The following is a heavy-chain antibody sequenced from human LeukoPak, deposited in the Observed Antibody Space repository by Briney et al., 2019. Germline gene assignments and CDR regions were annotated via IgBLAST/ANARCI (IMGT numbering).Heavy chain of an antibody. D-gene: IGHD5-24*01. V-gene: IGHV1-69*05. CDR3: ASYSILDGFHHYFDY. Sequence: SVKVSCKASGGTFSSYAISWVRQAPGQGLEWMGGIIPIFGTANYAQKFQGRVTITTDESTSTAYMELSSLRSGDTAVYYCASYSILDGFHHYFDYWGQGTLVTVSS. CDR1: GGTFSSYA. J-gene: IGHJ4*02. CDR2: IIPIFGTA.